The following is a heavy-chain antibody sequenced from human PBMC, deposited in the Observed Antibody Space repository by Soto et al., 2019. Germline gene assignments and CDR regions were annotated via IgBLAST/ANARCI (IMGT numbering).Heavy chain of an antibody. D-gene: IGHD1-1*01. V-gene: IGHV3-23*01. CDR1: GFTFSSYA. Sequence: EVQLLESGGGLVQPGGSLRLSCAASGFTFSSYAMSWVRQAPGKGLEWVSAISGSGGSTYYADSVKGRFTISRDNSKNTLYLQMNSLRAEDTAVYYCAKDLELDMGYYYYGMDVWGQGTTVTVSS. J-gene: IGHJ6*02. CDR3: AKDLELDMGYYYYGMDV. CDR2: ISGSGGST.